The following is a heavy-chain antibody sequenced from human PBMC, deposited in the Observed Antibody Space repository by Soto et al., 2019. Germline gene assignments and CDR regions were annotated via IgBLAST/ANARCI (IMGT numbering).Heavy chain of an antibody. CDR2: IYHSGST. Sequence: SETLSLTCAVSGGSISRGGYSWSWIRQPPGKGLEWIGYIYHSGSTYYNPSPKSRVTILVDRSKNQFSLKLSSVTAADTAVYYCARGEVVALGYWGQGTLVTVSS. CDR3: ARGEVVALGY. D-gene: IGHD2-15*01. J-gene: IGHJ4*02. V-gene: IGHV4-30-2*01. CDR1: GGSISRGGYS.